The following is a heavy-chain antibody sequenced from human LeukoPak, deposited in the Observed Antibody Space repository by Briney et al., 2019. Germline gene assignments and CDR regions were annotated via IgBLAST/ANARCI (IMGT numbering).Heavy chain of an antibody. D-gene: IGHD2-15*01. CDR2: INPNSGGT. Sequence: ASVKVSCKASGYTFTGYYMHWVRQAPGQGLEWMGWINPNSGGTNYAQKFQGRVTTTRDTSISTAYMELSRLRSDDTAVYYCARVNLRSGGSCYNYWGQGTLVTVSS. V-gene: IGHV1-2*02. CDR1: GYTFTGYY. CDR3: ARVNLRSGGSCYNY. J-gene: IGHJ4*02.